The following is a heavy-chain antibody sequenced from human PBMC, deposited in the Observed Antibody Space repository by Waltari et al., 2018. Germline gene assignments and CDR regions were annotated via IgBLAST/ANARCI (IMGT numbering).Heavy chain of an antibody. D-gene: IGHD2-15*01. Sequence: QVQLQESGPELVKPPETLSPTCTVPVDPLSSGPCLSWVRQSPGKGLEWIGQVHGRGKTNYNPSIESRVSISKDTSNKQFSLKLTFATAADTAVYYCARDRGRGLYLDSWGQGILVTVSP. CDR1: VDPLSSGPC. V-gene: IGHV4-4*03. J-gene: IGHJ4*02. CDR2: VHGRGKT. CDR3: ARDRGRGLYLDS.